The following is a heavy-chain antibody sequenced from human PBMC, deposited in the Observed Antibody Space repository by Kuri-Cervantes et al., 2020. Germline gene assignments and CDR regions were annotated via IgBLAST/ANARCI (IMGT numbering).Heavy chain of an antibody. D-gene: IGHD4-17*01. V-gene: IGHV1-2*02. CDR1: GYTFTGYY. Sequence: ASVKVSCKASGYTFTGYYMHWVRQAPGQGLEWMEWINPNSGGTNYAQKFQGRVTMTRDTSISTAYMELSRLRSDDTAVYYCASTVTTFYGMDVWGQGTTVTVSS. CDR3: ASTVTTFYGMDV. CDR2: INPNSGGT. J-gene: IGHJ6*02.